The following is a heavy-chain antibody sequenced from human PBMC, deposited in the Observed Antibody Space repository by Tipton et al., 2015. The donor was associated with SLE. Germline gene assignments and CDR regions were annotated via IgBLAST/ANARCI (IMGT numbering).Heavy chain of an antibody. D-gene: IGHD1-26*01. J-gene: IGHJ4*02. CDR3: ARETGGGSYYFDY. CDR2: IYHSGST. Sequence: TLSLTCTVSGYSISSGYYWGWIRQPPGKGLEWIGSIYHSGSTYYNPSLKSRVTISVDTSKNQFSLKLSSVTAADTAVYYCARETGGGSYYFDYWGQGTLVTVSS. CDR1: GYSISSGYY. V-gene: IGHV4-38-2*02.